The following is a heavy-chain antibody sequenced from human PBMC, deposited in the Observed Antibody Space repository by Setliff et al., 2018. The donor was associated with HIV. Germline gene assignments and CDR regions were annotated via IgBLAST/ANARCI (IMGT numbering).Heavy chain of an antibody. D-gene: IGHD3-3*01. CDR2: MYYSGNT. J-gene: IGHJ4*02. CDR3: ARDQSDWFY. CDR1: GASISSDT. Sequence: LSLTCIVSGASISSDTWSWIRQPPGKGLEWIGYMYYSGNTNYNPSLKSRVTISVDTSKSQFSLKLNSVTAADTAVYYCARDQSDWFYWGQGTLVTVSS. V-gene: IGHV4-59*01.